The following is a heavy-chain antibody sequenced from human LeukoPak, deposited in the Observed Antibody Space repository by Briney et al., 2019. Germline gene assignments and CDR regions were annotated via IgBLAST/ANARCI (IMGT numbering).Heavy chain of an antibody. CDR3: AKDFVNSHRLAIAAAGADAFDI. CDR1: GFTFSSYA. J-gene: IGHJ3*02. CDR2: ISGSGGST. Sequence: GGSLRLSCAASGFTFSSYAMSWVRQAPGKGLEWVSAISGSGGSTYYADSVKGRFTISRDNSKNTLYLQMNSLRAEDTAVYYCAKDFVNSHRLAIAAAGADAFDIWGQGTMVTVSS. D-gene: IGHD6-13*01. V-gene: IGHV3-23*01.